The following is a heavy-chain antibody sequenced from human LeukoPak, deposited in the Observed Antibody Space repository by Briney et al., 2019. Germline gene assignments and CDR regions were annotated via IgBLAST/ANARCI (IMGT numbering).Heavy chain of an antibody. Sequence: SETLSLTCTVSGASTSSSFWSWIRQSPGKGLEWIGYINYRGETSQNPSLESRVSMSVDTSKNQISLQLTSVTAADTAVYYCARDGSMGESFDYWGQGTLVTVSS. CDR3: ARDGSMGESFDY. J-gene: IGHJ4*02. CDR1: GASTSSSF. CDR2: INYRGET. D-gene: IGHD3-16*01. V-gene: IGHV4-59*12.